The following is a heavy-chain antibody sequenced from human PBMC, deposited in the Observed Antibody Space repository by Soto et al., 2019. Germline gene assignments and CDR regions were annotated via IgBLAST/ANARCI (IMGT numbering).Heavy chain of an antibody. D-gene: IGHD6-13*01. J-gene: IGHJ5*02. V-gene: IGHV4-31*02. CDR3: ARDVTSSHTCFDL. CDR2: IYYTGRT. Sequence: QVQLQESGPGLVKPSQTLSLTCTVSGGSLKSGGYYWSWIRQHPGRGLEWIGDIYYTGRTYYNPSREGRVNFSVDTSMNQFSLKLISVTAADTVVYFCARDVTSSHTCFDLWGHGPLVTVSS. CDR1: GGSLKSGGYY.